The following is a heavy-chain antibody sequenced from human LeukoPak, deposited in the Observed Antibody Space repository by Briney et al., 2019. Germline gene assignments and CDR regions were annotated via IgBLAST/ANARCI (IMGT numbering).Heavy chain of an antibody. CDR1: GGSISSSSYS. D-gene: IGHD1-26*01. Sequence: PSETLSLTCTVSGGSISSSSYSWGWIRQPPGKGLEWIGTIYYSGSTYYNPSLKSRVTISVDTSKTQFSLELSSVTAADTAVYYCARPEEQTLYSWGQGTLVTVSP. CDR2: IYYSGST. J-gene: IGHJ4*02. CDR3: ARPEEQTLYS. V-gene: IGHV4-39*01.